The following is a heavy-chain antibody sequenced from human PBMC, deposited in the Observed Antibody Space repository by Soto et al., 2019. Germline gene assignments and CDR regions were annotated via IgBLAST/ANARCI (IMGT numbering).Heavy chain of an antibody. J-gene: IGHJ3*02. CDR2: ISSSSSTI. CDR1: GFTFSSYS. CDR3: ARPITMVRGVIPPDAFDI. Sequence: GGSLRLSCAASGFTFSSYSMNWVRQAPGKGLEWVSYISSSSSTIYYADSVKGRFTISRDNAKNSLYLQMNSLRAEDTAVYYCARPITMVRGVIPPDAFDIWGQGTMVTVSS. V-gene: IGHV3-48*01. D-gene: IGHD3-10*01.